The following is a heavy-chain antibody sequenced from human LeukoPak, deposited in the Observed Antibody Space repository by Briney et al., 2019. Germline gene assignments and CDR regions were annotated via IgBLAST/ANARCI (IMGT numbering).Heavy chain of an antibody. CDR1: GYTFTSYG. Sequence: ASVKVSCKASGYTFTSYGISWVRQAPGQGLEWMGWISAYNGNTNYAQKLQGRVTMTTDTSTSTAYMELRSLRSDDTAVHYCARDSMIVVVRYNDYWGQGTLVTVSS. J-gene: IGHJ4*02. CDR3: ARDSMIVVVRYNDY. D-gene: IGHD3-22*01. CDR2: ISAYNGNT. V-gene: IGHV1-18*01.